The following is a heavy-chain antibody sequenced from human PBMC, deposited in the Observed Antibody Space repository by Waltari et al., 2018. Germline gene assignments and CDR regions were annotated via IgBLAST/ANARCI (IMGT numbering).Heavy chain of an antibody. CDR1: GYTLTELS. Sequence: QVQLVQSGAEVKKPGASVKVSCKVSGYTLTELSMHWVRQAPGKGLGWMGGFDPEDGETIYAQKFQGRVTMTEDTSTDTAYMELSSLRCEDTAVYYCATVSYYYDSSGVYYFDYWGQGTLVTVSS. D-gene: IGHD3-22*01. CDR3: ATVSYYYDSSGVYYFDY. V-gene: IGHV1-24*01. CDR2: FDPEDGET. J-gene: IGHJ4*02.